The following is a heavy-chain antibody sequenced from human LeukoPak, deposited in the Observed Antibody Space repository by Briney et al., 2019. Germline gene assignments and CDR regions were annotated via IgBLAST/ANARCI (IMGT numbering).Heavy chain of an antibody. CDR3: AIIPRAAAGPSARSPFHY. J-gene: IGHJ4*02. CDR1: GFTFSSYW. Sequence: GGSLRLSCEASGFTFSSYWMSWVRQAPGKGLEWVANIKKDGSEKYYVDSVKGRFTISRDNAKNSLYLQMNSLRAEDTAVYYCAIIPRAAAGPSARSPFHYWGQGTLVTVSS. D-gene: IGHD6-13*01. V-gene: IGHV3-7*01. CDR2: IKKDGSEK.